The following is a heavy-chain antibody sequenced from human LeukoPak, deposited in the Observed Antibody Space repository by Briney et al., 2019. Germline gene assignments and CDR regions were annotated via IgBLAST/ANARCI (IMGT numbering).Heavy chain of an antibody. V-gene: IGHV3-48*01. CDR1: GFTFSSYS. Sequence: GGSLRLSCAASGFTFSSYSMNWVRQAPGKGLEWVSYISSSSSTIYYADSVKGRFTISRDNAKNSLYLQMNSLRAEDTAVYYCARDISGKGDAFDIWGQGTMVTVSS. CDR2: ISSSSSTI. D-gene: IGHD4-23*01. J-gene: IGHJ3*02. CDR3: ARDISGKGDAFDI.